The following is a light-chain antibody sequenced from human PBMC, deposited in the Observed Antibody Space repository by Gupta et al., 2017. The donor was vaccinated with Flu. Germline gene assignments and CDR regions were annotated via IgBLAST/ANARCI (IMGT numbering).Light chain of an antibody. CDR3: QQYNNWPPGP. V-gene: IGKV3-15*01. J-gene: IGKJ1*01. CDR2: GAS. CDR1: QSVSSN. Sequence: EIVMTQSPATLSVSAGERATLSCRASQSVSSNLAWYQQKPGQAPRLRIYGASTRATGIPARFSGSGSGTEFTLTISSLQSEDFAVYYCQQYNNWPPGPFGQGTKVEIK.